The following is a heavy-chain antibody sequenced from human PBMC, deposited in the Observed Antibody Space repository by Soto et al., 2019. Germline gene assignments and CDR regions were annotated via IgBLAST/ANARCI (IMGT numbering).Heavy chain of an antibody. CDR2: IKSKTDGGTT. D-gene: IGHD3-22*01. Sequence: EVQLVESGGGLVKPGGSLRLSCAASGFTFSSAWMNWVRQAPGKGREWVGRIKSKTDGGTTDYAAPVKGRFTISRDDSKNTLYLQMNSLKTEDTAVYYCTTDYGSGYYGDYWGQGTLVTVSS. CDR3: TTDYGSGYYGDY. J-gene: IGHJ4*02. V-gene: IGHV3-15*07. CDR1: GFTFSSAW.